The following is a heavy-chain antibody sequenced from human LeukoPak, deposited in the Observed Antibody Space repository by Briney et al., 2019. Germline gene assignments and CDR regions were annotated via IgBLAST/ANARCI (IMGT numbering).Heavy chain of an antibody. CDR2: ISAYNGNT. V-gene: IGHV1-18*01. CDR3: ASPGQSLIRGAFDI. CDR1: GYTFTSYG. D-gene: IGHD3-10*01. Sequence: ASVKVSCKASGYTFTSYGISWVRQAPGQGLGWMGWISAYNGNTNYAQKLQGRVTMTTDTSTSTAYMELRSLRSDDTAVYYCASPGQSLIRGAFDIWGQGTMVTVSS. J-gene: IGHJ3*02.